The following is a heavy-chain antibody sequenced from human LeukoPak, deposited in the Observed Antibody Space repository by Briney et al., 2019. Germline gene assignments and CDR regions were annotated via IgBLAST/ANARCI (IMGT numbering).Heavy chain of an antibody. Sequence: PGGSLRLSCAASGFTFSSYAMSWVRQAPGKGLEWVSVINPAEPTYYADSVKGRFTISRDNSKNTLYLQMNSLRAEDTAVYYCARFSRSLSVAGTRDYWGQGALVTVSS. CDR2: INPAEPT. V-gene: IGHV3-23*01. J-gene: IGHJ4*02. CDR1: GFTFSSYA. D-gene: IGHD6-19*01. CDR3: ARFSRSLSVAGTRDY.